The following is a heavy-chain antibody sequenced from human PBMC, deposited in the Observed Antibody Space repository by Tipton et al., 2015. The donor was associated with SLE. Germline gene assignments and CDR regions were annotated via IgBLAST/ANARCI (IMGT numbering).Heavy chain of an antibody. D-gene: IGHD6-6*01. CDR3: ARDEPDSSSFYDY. J-gene: IGHJ4*02. CDR1: GGSISNYY. Sequence: TLSLTCTVSGGSISNYYWSWIRQPPGKGLEWLGYIYYTGSTNYNPSLKSRVTISVDTSKNQFSLKLSSVTAADTAVYYCARDEPDSSSFYDYWGQGTLVTVSS. CDR2: IYYTGST. V-gene: IGHV4-59*12.